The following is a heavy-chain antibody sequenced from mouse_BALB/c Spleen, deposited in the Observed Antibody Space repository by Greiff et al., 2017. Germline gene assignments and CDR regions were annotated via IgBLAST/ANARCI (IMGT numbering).Heavy chain of an antibody. Sequence: VHLVESGAELVRPGTSVKVSCKASGYAFTNYLIEWVKQRPGQGLEWIGVINPGSGGTNYNQKFKGKATLTVDKSSSTAYMQLSSLTSEDSAVYYCARGGSSPLYAMDYWGQGTSVTVSS. CDR1: GYAFTNYL. D-gene: IGHD1-1*01. CDR3: ARGGSSPLYAMDY. CDR2: INPGSGGT. V-gene: IGHV1-54*01. J-gene: IGHJ4*01.